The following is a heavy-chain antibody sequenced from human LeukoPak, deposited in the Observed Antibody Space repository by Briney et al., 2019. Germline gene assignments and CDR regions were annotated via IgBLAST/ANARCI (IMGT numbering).Heavy chain of an antibody. CDR1: GYIFVGYY. D-gene: IGHD6-19*01. CDR3: ARGVAYSSGSGDY. V-gene: IGHV1-2*02. CDR2: INPNSGDT. Sequence: ASVKVSCKASGYIFVGYYIHWVRQAPGQGLEWMGCINPNSGDTNYARKFEGRVTMTRDTSISTAYMELSRLTSDDTAVYSCARGVAYSSGSGDYWGQGTLVTVSS. J-gene: IGHJ4*02.